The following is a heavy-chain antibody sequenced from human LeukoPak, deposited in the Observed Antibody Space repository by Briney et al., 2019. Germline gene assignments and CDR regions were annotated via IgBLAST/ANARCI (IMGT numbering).Heavy chain of an antibody. V-gene: IGHV3-20*04. Sequence: GGSLRLSCAASGFTFDDYGMSWVRHAPGKGLEWVSGINWNGGSTGYADSVKGRFTISRDNAKNSLYLQMNSLRAEDTALYYCARGRNCSSTSCYYLYYYYMDVWGKGTTVTVSS. CDR1: GFTFDDYG. J-gene: IGHJ6*03. D-gene: IGHD2-2*01. CDR2: INWNGGST. CDR3: ARGRNCSSTSCYYLYYYYMDV.